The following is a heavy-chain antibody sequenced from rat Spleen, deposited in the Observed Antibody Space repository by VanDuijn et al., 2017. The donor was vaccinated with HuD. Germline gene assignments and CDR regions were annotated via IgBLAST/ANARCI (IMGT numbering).Heavy chain of an antibody. CDR3: ARWTTVVTSFDY. CDR2: INSAGST. CDR1: GYSITSSYR. Sequence: EVQLQESGPGLVKPSQSLSLTCSVTGYSITSSYRWNWIRKFPGNKLEWMGYINSAGSTNYNPSLKSRISITRDTSKNQFFLQVNSVTTEDTATYYCARWTTVVTSFDYWGQGVMVTVSS. J-gene: IGHJ2*01. D-gene: IGHD1-1*01. V-gene: IGHV3-3*01.